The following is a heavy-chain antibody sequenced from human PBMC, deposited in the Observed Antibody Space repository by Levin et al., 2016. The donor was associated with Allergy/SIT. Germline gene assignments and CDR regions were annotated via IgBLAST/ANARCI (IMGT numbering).Heavy chain of an antibody. CDR3: ARDTLEVQWLDPYYYYYGMDV. V-gene: IGHV3-48*02. CDR1: GFTFSSYS. CDR2: ISSSSSTI. D-gene: IGHD6-19*01. Sequence: GESLKISCAASGFTFSSYSMNWVRQAPGKGLEWVSYISSSSSTIYYADSVKGRFTISRDNAKNSLYLQMNSLRDEDTAVYYCARDTLEVQWLDPYYYYYGMDVWGQGTTVTVSS. J-gene: IGHJ6*02.